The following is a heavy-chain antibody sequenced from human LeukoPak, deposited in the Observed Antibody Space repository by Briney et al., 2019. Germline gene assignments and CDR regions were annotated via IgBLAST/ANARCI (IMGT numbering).Heavy chain of an antibody. V-gene: IGHV3-23*01. CDR1: GFTFSSYA. CDR3: AKTLYYYDSSGYYHLIDY. Sequence: GGSLRLSCAASGFTFSSYAMSWVRQAPGKGLEWVSAISGSGGSTYYADSVKGRFTISRDNSKNTLYLQMNSLRAEDTAVYYCAKTLYYYDSSGYYHLIDYWGQGTLVTVSS. D-gene: IGHD3-22*01. CDR2: ISGSGGST. J-gene: IGHJ4*02.